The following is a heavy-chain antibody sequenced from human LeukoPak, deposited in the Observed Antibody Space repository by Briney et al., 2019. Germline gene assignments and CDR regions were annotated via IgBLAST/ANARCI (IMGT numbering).Heavy chain of an antibody. CDR2: IYYSGST. Sequence: PSETLSLTCTVSGGSISIYDWSWLPPPPRKRPERIGYIYYSGSTNYNPSLKSRVTISVDTSKNQSALRLSSVTAADSAVYYRARHLTITMVRGVIILFDPWGQGTLVTVSS. V-gene: IGHV4-59*08. CDR1: GGSISIYD. D-gene: IGHD3-10*01. J-gene: IGHJ5*02. CDR3: ARHLTITMVRGVIILFDP.